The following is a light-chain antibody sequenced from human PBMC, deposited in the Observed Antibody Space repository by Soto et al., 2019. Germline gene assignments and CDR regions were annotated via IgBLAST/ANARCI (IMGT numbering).Light chain of an antibody. CDR2: EGT. V-gene: IGLV2-14*02. Sequence: QSALTQPASLSGSPGQSITLSCTGTGDNIGSYDIVSWYQHLPGEAPKLIIYEGTKRPSGISNRFSGSKAGYTASLSISGLQAEDEANYYCNSYTTLSNRVFGTGTQLTVL. CDR3: NSYTTLSNRV. CDR1: GDNIGSYDI. J-gene: IGLJ1*01.